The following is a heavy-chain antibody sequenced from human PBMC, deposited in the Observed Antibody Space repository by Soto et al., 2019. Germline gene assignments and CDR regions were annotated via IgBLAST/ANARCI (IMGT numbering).Heavy chain of an antibody. V-gene: IGHV3-30*18. CDR1: GFTFSSYG. CDR3: AKGAGYSSS. J-gene: IGHJ5*02. D-gene: IGHD6-13*01. Sequence: TGGSLRLSCAASGFTFSSYGMHWVRQAPGKGLEWVAVISYDGSNKYYADSVKGRFTISRDNSKNTLYLQMNSLRAEDTAVYYCAKGAGYSSSWGQGTLVTVSS. CDR2: ISYDGSNK.